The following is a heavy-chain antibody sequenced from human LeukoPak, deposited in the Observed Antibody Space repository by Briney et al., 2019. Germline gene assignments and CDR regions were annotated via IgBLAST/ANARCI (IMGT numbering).Heavy chain of an antibody. D-gene: IGHD3-10*01. CDR1: GGSISSGSYY. J-gene: IGHJ5*02. CDR2: IYPSGTT. V-gene: IGHV4-61*02. Sequence: ASQTLSLTCTVPGGSISSGSYYWTWIRQPAGKGLEWIGRIYPSGTTNYNPSLKSRVTMSVDTSKNQFSLKLSSVTAADTAVYYCALYYYGSRRENWFDPWGQGTLVTVSS. CDR3: ALYYYGSRRENWFDP.